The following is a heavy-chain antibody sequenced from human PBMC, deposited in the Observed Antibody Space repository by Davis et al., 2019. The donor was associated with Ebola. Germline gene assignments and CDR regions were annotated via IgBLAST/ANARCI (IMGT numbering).Heavy chain of an antibody. CDR1: GGSISSYY. CDR3: ARARGYCISTSCYSSYYGMDV. J-gene: IGHJ6*02. V-gene: IGHV4-59*01. D-gene: IGHD2-2*01. CDR2: IYYSGST. Sequence: MPSETLSLTCTVSGGSISSYYWSWIRQPPGKGLEWIGYIYYSGSTNYNPSLKCRVTISVDTSKNQFSLKLSSVTAADTAVYYCARARGYCISTSCYSSYYGMDVWGQGTTVTVSS.